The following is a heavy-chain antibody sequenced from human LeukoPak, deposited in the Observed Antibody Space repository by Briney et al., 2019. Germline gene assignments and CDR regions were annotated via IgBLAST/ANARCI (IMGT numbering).Heavy chain of an antibody. V-gene: IGHV4-39*01. CDR2: IYHSGST. Sequence: PSETLSLTCTVSGGVISSSSHYWGWIRQPPGKGLEWIGSIYHSGSTVYNPSLKSRVAISVDTSRNQFSLKLNSVTASDTAVYYCARNTTVTDWYFDLWGRGTLVTVSS. CDR3: ARNTTVTDWYFDL. J-gene: IGHJ2*01. CDR1: GGVISSSSHY. D-gene: IGHD4-17*01.